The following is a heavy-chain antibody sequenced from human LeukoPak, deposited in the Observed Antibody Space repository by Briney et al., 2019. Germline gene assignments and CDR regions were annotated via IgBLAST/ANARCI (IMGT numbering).Heavy chain of an antibody. CDR1: GFTFSSYA. CDR2: ISYDGSNK. V-gene: IGHV3-30*01. D-gene: IGHD3-10*01. CDR3: ARGRLLWFGELLTSMYNWFDP. J-gene: IGHJ5*02. Sequence: TGGSLRLSCAASGFTFSSYAMHWVRQAPGKGLEWVAVISYDGSNKYYADSVKGRFTISRDNSKTTLYLQMNSLRAEDTAVYYCARGRLLWFGELLTSMYNWFDPWGQGTLVTVSS.